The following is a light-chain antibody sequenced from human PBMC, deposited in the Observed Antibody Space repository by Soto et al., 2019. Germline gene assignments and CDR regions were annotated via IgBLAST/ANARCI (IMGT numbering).Light chain of an antibody. V-gene: IGKV3-20*01. J-gene: IGKJ2*01. CDR2: GAS. CDR3: RQYGDSAHP. Sequence: EIVLTQSPGTLSLSPGEGATVSCRASQSVRNGALAWYQQKPGQAPRLLIFGASSRATDIPDRFSASGSGTHFTLTISRLEPEDFAVYYCRQYGDSAHPFGQGTKLDIQ. CDR1: QSVRNGA.